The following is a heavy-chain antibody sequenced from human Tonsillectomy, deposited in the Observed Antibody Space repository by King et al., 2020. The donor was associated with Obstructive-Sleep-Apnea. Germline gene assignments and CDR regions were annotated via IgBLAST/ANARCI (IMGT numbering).Heavy chain of an antibody. J-gene: IGHJ4*02. Sequence: LQLQESGPGLVKPSETLSLTCTVSGGSISSSSYYWGWIRQPPGKGLERIGSIYYSGSTYYNPSLKSRVTISGDTSKNQFSLKLSSVTAADTAVYYCASDLIAAAGTFAYWGQGTLVTVSS. V-gene: IGHV4-39*07. CDR1: GGSISSSSYY. CDR3: ASDLIAAAGTFAY. D-gene: IGHD6-13*01. CDR2: IYYSGST.